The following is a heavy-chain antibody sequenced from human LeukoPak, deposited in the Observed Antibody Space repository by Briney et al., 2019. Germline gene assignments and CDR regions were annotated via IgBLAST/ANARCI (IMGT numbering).Heavy chain of an antibody. Sequence: KPSETLSLTCSVSGGSISNYNWSWIRQPPGMGLEWIGNIYYSGSTDYNPSLKSPVTKSVDTSKHQFSQKMSSVTAADTAVYYCARGFSVWTGYYYYYGMDVWGLGTTVTVSS. J-gene: IGHJ6*02. CDR1: GGSISNYN. D-gene: IGHD1-1*01. CDR2: IYYSGST. V-gene: IGHV4-59*01. CDR3: ARGFSVWTGYYYYYGMDV.